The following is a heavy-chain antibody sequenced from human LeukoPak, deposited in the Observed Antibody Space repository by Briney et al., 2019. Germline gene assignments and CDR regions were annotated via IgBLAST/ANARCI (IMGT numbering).Heavy chain of an antibody. CDR3: ARDSRLWDGKLFDP. CDR1: GGSVSSGSDY. J-gene: IGHJ5*02. CDR2: IYYSGST. Sequence: SEPLSLICTVSGGSVSSGSDYWSWIRKPPGRGLEWIGYIYYSGSTNYKPSLKGGVTMSVGRSKSQFSLKLSAVTAADTAVYYCARDSRLWDGKLFDPWGQGTLVIVSS. D-gene: IGHD4/OR15-4a*01. V-gene: IGHV4-61*01.